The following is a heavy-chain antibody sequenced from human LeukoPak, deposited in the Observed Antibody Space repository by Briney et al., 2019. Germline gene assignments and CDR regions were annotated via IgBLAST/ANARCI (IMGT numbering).Heavy chain of an antibody. CDR2: ISGSGAST. CDR3: AKDVGKWESLHFFDY. CDR1: GFTFSSYG. Sequence: GGSLRLSCAASGFTFSSYGMHWVRQAPGKGLEWISGISGSGASTYYADSVKGRFTISRDDSRNTLYLQMNSLRGDDTAVCYCAKDVGKWESLHFFDYWGQGTLVTVSS. D-gene: IGHD1-26*01. J-gene: IGHJ4*02. V-gene: IGHV3-23*01.